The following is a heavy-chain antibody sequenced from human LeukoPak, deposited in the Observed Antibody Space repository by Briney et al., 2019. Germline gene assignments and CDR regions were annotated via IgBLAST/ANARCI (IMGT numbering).Heavy chain of an antibody. Sequence: RGSLRLSCSASGFTFSSYAMHWARQPPGKGLEWIGEIYHSGTTNYNPSLKSRVTMSVDKSKNQFSLKLSSVTAADTAVYYCATYFYGEYGSYYFDYWGQATLVT. CDR1: GFTFSSYA. J-gene: IGHJ4*02. D-gene: IGHD4-17*01. CDR3: ATYFYGEYGSYYFDY. V-gene: IGHV4-4*03. CDR2: IYHSGTT.